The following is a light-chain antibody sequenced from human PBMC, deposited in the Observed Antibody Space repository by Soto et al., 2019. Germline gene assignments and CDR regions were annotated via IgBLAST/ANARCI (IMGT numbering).Light chain of an antibody. CDR1: SSHVGGYKY. V-gene: IGLV2-14*01. CDR3: NSYTSTYTGV. CDR2: EVS. Sequence: QSALTQPASVSGSPGQSITISCAGTSSHVGGYKYVSWYQQHPGKAPKLMIYEVSNRPSGVSNRFSGSKSGNTASLTISGLQAEDEADYYCNSYTSTYTGVFGTGTKLTVL. J-gene: IGLJ1*01.